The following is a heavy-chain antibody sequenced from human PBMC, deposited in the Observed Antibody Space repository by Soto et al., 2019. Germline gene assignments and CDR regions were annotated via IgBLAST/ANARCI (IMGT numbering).Heavy chain of an antibody. V-gene: IGHV1-2*02. J-gene: IGHJ4*02. CDR3: ARGSAPGGDY. Sequence: QVQLVQSGAEVKKPGASVKVSCKASGYTFTGYYMHWVRQAPGQGLEWMGWINPNSGGTVYAQKFQGRVTMTRNTSISTAYMELSSLRSEDTAVYYCARGSAPGGDYWGQGTLVTVSS. CDR1: GYTFTGYY. CDR2: INPNSGGT.